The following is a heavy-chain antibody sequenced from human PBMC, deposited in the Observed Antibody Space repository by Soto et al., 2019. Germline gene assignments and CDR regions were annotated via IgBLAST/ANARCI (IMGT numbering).Heavy chain of an antibody. CDR2: IYYSGST. CDR3: ARLGASTGFGELPYYYYYMDV. CDR1: GGSISSSSYY. D-gene: IGHD3-10*01. Sequence: SETLSLTCTVSGGSISSSSYYWGWIRQPPGKGLEWIGSIYYSGSTYYNPSLKSRVTISVNTSKNQFSLKLSSVTAADTAVYYCARLGASTGFGELPYYYYYMDVWGKGTTVTVSS. V-gene: IGHV4-39*01. J-gene: IGHJ6*03.